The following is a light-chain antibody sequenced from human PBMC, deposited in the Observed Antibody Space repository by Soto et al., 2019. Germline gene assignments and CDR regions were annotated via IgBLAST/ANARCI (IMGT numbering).Light chain of an antibody. CDR3: SSFTSRTTVL. V-gene: IGLV2-14*01. CDR2: EVS. Sequence: QSALTQPASVSGSPGQSITISCTGTSNDVGGYNYFSCYQQHPGKAPNLMIYEVSKRPSGVSDRFSGSKSGNTASLISSGRLAEDEADYCCSSFTSRTTVLFGGGTKLTVL. CDR1: SNDVGGYNY. J-gene: IGLJ2*01.